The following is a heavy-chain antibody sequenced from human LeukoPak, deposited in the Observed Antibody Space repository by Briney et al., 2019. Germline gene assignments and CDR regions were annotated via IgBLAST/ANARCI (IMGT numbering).Heavy chain of an antibody. CDR1: GFTVSSTY. Sequence: GGSLRLSCAASGFTVSSTYMTWVRQAPGKGLEWVSLIYSGGTTYHADSVKGRFTISRDNSKNTLYLQMNSLGVEDTAVYYCAKGVVAATNAAYYGMDVWDQGTTVSVSS. V-gene: IGHV3-66*02. J-gene: IGHJ6*02. CDR3: AKGVVAATNAAYYGMDV. CDR2: IYSGGTT. D-gene: IGHD2-15*01.